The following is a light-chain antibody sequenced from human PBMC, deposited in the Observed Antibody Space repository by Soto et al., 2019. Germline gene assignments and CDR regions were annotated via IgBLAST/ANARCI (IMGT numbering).Light chain of an antibody. V-gene: IGLV2-8*01. Sequence: QSVLTQPPSASGSPGQSVTISCTGTSSDVGGYNYVSWYQQHPGKAPKLMIYEVSKWPSGVPDRFSGSKSGNTASLTVSGLQAEDEADYYCSSYAGSKNLVFGGGTTLTVL. J-gene: IGLJ2*01. CDR2: EVS. CDR3: SSYAGSKNLV. CDR1: SSDVGGYNY.